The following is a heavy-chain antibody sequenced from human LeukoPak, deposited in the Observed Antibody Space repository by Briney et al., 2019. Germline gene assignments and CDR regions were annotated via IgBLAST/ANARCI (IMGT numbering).Heavy chain of an antibody. CDR3: ARVSSSSKTISY. V-gene: IGHV4-38-2*02. Sequence: SETLSLTCTVSGYSISSGYYWGWIRQPPGKGLEWIGSIYHSGSTYYNPSLKSRVTISVDTSKNQFSLKLSSVTAADTAVYYCARVSSSSKTISYWGQGTLVTVSS. D-gene: IGHD6-6*01. CDR1: GYSISSGYY. CDR2: IYHSGST. J-gene: IGHJ4*02.